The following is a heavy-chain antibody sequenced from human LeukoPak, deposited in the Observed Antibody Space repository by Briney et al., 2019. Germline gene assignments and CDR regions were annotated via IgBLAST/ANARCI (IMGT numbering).Heavy chain of an antibody. V-gene: IGHV3-21*01. D-gene: IGHD5-18*01. CDR2: ISSSSDYI. CDR3: AREKVRIQLWSNKDASQEYCFDY. CDR1: GFTFSNSS. J-gene: IGHJ4*02. Sequence: GSLRLSCAASGFTFSNSSMNWVRQAPGKGLEWVSSISSSSDYIYDADSVKGRFTISRDNAKNSLYLQMNSLRAEDTAVYYCAREKVRIQLWSNKDASQEYCFDYWGQGTLVTVSS.